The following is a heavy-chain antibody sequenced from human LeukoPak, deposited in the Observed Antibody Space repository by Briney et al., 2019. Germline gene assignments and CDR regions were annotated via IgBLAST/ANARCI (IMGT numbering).Heavy chain of an antibody. J-gene: IGHJ4*02. Sequence: ASVTVSCKVSGHTLTELSMYWARHAPGKGLEWMGGVDPEDGETIYAQKFQGTVTLTEDTSTDTAYMDLRRLRSEDTAVYYCATFIDVKSSGSFDYWGQGTLVTASS. V-gene: IGHV1-24*01. CDR2: VDPEDGET. CDR1: GHTLTELS. CDR3: ATFIDVKSSGSFDY. D-gene: IGHD3-22*01.